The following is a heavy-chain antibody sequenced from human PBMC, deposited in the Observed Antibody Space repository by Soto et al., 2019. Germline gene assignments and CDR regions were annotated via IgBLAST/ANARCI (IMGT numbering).Heavy chain of an antibody. V-gene: IGHV1-69*04. J-gene: IGHJ5*02. CDR2: IIPILGIA. CDR1: GGTFSSYT. Sequence: ASVKVSCKASGGTFSSYTISWVRQAPGQGLEWMGRIIPILGIANYAQKFQGRVTITADKSTSTAYMELSSLRSEDTAVYYCARDGGITIFGVVTPNSFDPWGQGTLVTVSS. CDR3: ARDGGITIFGVVTPNSFDP. D-gene: IGHD3-3*01.